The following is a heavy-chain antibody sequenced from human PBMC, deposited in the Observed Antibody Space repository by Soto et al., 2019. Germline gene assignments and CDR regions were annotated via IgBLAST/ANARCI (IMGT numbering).Heavy chain of an antibody. Sequence: SETLSLTCTVSGGSISSSSYYWGWIRQPPGKGLEWIGNIYYSGSTYYNPSLKSRVTISVDTSKNQFSLKLSSVTAADTAVYYSARHGGYCSGGSCYSVWFDPWGQGTLVTVSS. J-gene: IGHJ5*02. CDR3: ARHGGYCSGGSCYSVWFDP. D-gene: IGHD2-15*01. CDR1: GGSISSSSYY. CDR2: IYYSGST. V-gene: IGHV4-39*01.